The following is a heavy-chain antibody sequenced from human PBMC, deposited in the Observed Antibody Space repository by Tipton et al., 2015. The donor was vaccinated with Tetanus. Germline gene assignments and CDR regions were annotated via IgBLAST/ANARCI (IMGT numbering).Heavy chain of an antibody. CDR3: TRVATTAMVTGFDF. J-gene: IGHJ4*02. Sequence: SLRLSCATSGFTFSNYWIHWVRQAPGMGLVWVSRIHSDGITASYADSVKGRFTISRDNAKNIVSLQMNSLRAEDTAVYYCTRVATTAMVTGFDFWGQGTLVTVSS. V-gene: IGHV3-74*01. D-gene: IGHD5-18*01. CDR2: IHSDGITA. CDR1: GFTFSNYW.